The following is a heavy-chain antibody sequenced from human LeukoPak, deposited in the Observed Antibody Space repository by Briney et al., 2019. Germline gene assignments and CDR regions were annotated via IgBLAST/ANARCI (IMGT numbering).Heavy chain of an antibody. CDR2: ITSSSTNI. CDR1: GFTFSTYS. J-gene: IGHJ4*02. CDR3: ARTYSDGFWVPFDY. Sequence: PGGSLRLSCAASGFTFSTYSVHWVRQAPRKGLQWVSSITSSSTNIYYADSVKGRFTISRDNAKNSLNLQMNSLRAEDTAVYYCARTYSDGFWVPFDYWGQGTLVTVSS. D-gene: IGHD5-18*01. V-gene: IGHV3-21*01.